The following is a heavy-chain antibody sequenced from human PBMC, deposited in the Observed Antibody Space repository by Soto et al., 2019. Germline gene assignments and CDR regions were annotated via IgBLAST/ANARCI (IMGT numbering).Heavy chain of an antibody. V-gene: IGHV3-30*03. CDR2: VSHDGRNT. Sequence: VQLVESGGGVVQPGRSLRLSCAASGFTFSDYAMHWVRQAPGKGLEWVAVVSHDGRNTHYADSLKGRFTISRDSSKNTVSLEMTSLRAEGTAVYSCARGGRQWLVTSDFNYWGQGALVTVSS. J-gene: IGHJ4*02. D-gene: IGHD6-19*01. CDR3: ARGGRQWLVTSDFNY. CDR1: GFTFSDYA.